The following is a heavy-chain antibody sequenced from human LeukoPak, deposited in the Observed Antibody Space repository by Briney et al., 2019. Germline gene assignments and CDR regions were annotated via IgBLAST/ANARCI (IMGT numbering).Heavy chain of an antibody. V-gene: IGHV1-2*02. CDR3: ARLSSYQLLFDY. CDR2: INPNSGGT. J-gene: IGHJ4*02. CDR1: GYTFTGYY. Sequence: ASVEVSCKASGYTFTGYYMHWVRQAPGQGLEWMGWINPNSGGTNYAQKFQGRVTMTRDTSISTAYMELSRLRSDDTAVYYCARLSSYQLLFDYWGQGTLVTVSS. D-gene: IGHD2-2*01.